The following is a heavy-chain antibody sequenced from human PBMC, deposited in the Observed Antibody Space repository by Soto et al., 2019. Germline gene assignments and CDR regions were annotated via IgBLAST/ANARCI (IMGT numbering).Heavy chain of an antibody. CDR1: GYTFTNYY. D-gene: IGHD5-18*01. V-gene: IGHV1-2*02. CDR3: ARRDRSGSFDY. J-gene: IGHJ4*02. Sequence: ASVKVSCKASGYTFTNYYLHWVRLAPGQGLEWMGWINPNSGGTSHAQKFQGRVTMIRDTSISTVYMELSRLTYDDRAVYYCARRDRSGSFDYWGQGTLVTVSS. CDR2: INPNSGGT.